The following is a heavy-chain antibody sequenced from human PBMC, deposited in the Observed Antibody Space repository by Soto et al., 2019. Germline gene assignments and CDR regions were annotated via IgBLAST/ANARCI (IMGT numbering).Heavy chain of an antibody. V-gene: IGHV1-46*01. CDR2: INPSGGST. CDR1: GYTFTSYY. J-gene: IGHJ5*02. D-gene: IGHD1-7*01. CDR3: AREGRSITGTTFHRFDP. Sequence: QVQLVQSGAEVKKPGASVKVSCKASGYTFTSYYMHWVRQAPGQGLEWMGIINPSGGSTSYAQKFQGRVTMTRDTSTSTVYMELSSLRSEDTAVYYCAREGRSITGTTFHRFDPWGQGTLVTVSS.